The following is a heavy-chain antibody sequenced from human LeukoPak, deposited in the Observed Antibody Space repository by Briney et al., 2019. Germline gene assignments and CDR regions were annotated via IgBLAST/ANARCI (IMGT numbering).Heavy chain of an antibody. J-gene: IGHJ4*02. Sequence: SETLSLTCTVSGGSISSYYWSWIRQPPGKGLEWIGYIYYSGGTNYNPSLKSRVTISVDTSKNQFSLKLSSVTAADTAVYYCARHYYHCSGGSRAEGFDYWGQGTLVTVSS. CDR1: GGSISSYY. V-gene: IGHV4-59*08. CDR3: ARHYYHCSGGSRAEGFDY. CDR2: IYYSGGT. D-gene: IGHD2-15*01.